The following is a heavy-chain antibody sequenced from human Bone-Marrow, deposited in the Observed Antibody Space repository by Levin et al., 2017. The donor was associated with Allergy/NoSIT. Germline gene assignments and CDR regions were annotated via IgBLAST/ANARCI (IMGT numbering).Heavy chain of an antibody. CDR3: ALRYGMYGYFDY. CDR2: FYWDGDK. D-gene: IGHD2-8*01. Sequence: ESGPTLVKPTQTLTLTCSFSGFTFHRSGRGVAWFRQPPGKALEWLALFYWDGDKRYSPSLADRLTITKDRSRDRVVLTVTNMDPLDTGTYFCALRYGMYGYFDYWGPGTPVGVSS. J-gene: IGHJ4*02. CDR1: GFTFHRSGRG. V-gene: IGHV2-5*02.